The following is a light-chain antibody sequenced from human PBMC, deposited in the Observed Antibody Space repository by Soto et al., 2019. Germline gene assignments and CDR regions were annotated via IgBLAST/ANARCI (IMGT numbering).Light chain of an antibody. V-gene: IGKV1-8*01. Sequence: AIRVTQSPSSFSASTGDRVTITCRASQGISSYLAWYQQKPGKAPKLLIYAASTLQSGVPSRFSGSGSGTDFTLTINCLQSEDFATYYCQQYYSYSWTFGQGTKVDIK. CDR2: AAS. CDR3: QQYYSYSWT. CDR1: QGISSY. J-gene: IGKJ1*01.